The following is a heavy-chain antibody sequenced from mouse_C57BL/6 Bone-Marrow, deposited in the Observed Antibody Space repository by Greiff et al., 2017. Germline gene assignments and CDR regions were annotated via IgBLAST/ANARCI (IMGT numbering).Heavy chain of an antibody. Sequence: VQLQQSVAELVRPGASVKLSCTASGFNIKNTYMHWVKQRPEQGLAWIGRIDPANGNTKYAPKFQGKDTIPADTSSNTAYLQLRSLTSEDTAIYYCSRDLYYDYDGDYWGQGTTLTVSS. J-gene: IGHJ2*01. D-gene: IGHD2-4*01. V-gene: IGHV14-3*01. CDR3: SRDLYYDYDGDY. CDR1: GFNIKNTY. CDR2: IDPANGNT.